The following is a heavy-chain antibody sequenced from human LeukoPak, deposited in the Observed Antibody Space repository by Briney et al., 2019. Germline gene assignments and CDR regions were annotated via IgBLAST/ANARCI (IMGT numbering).Heavy chain of an antibody. CDR2: IYYSGST. CDR1: GGSISSYY. CDR3: ASADTAMVTDY. J-gene: IGHJ4*02. D-gene: IGHD5-18*01. Sequence: PSETLSLTCTVSGGSISSYYWSWIRQPPGKGLEWIGYIYYSGSTNYNPSLKSRVTISVDTSKNQFSLKLSSVTAADTAVYYCASADTAMVTDYWGQGTLVTVSS. V-gene: IGHV4-59*01.